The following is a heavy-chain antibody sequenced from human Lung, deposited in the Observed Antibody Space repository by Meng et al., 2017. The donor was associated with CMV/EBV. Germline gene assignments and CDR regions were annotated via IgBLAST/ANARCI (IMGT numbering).Heavy chain of an antibody. D-gene: IGHD2-21*02. V-gene: IGHV4-4*02. CDR1: GGSLSSRNW. J-gene: IGHJ4*02. CDR3: ARVGAYCGGDCYHPR. Sequence: QVQLQESGPGLVKPSGTLSLTGGVSGGSLSSRNWWSWVRQPPGKGLEWIGEIYHSGSTNYNPSLKSRVTISVDESKNQFSLRLSSVTAADTAVYYCARVGAYCGGDCYHPRWGQGTLVTVSS. CDR2: IYHSGST.